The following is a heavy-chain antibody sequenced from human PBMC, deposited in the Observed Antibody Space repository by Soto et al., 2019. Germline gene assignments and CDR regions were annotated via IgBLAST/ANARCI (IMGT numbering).Heavy chain of an antibody. Sequence: QVQLQESGPGLVKPSETLSLTCSVSGGSVGSPTNCWSWIRQPPGKGLEWIGYISHTGTNNYNPSLKSRVTISRVTSKNEFALMLTSVTAADTAVYFCAMGGSYRYFDYWGQGTLVFVSS. CDR2: ISHTGTN. V-gene: IGHV4-61*01. CDR3: AMGGSYRYFDY. D-gene: IGHD1-26*01. CDR1: GGSVGSPTNC. J-gene: IGHJ4*02.